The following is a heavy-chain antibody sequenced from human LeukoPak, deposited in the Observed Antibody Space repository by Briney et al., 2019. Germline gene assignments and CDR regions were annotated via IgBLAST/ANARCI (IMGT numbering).Heavy chain of an antibody. CDR1: GFTFSSYA. CDR3: AKSRQGSAGKKDLFDY. D-gene: IGHD6-13*01. V-gene: IGHV3-23*01. Sequence: GGSLRLSCAASGFTFSSYAMSWVRQAPGKGLEWASAISGSGGSTYYADSVKGRFTISRDNSKNTLYLQMNSLRAEDTAVYYCAKSRQGSAGKKDLFDYWGQGTLVTVSS. J-gene: IGHJ4*02. CDR2: ISGSGGST.